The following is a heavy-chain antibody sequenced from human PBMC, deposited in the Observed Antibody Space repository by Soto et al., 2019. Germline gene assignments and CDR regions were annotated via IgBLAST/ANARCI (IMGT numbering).Heavy chain of an antibody. CDR2: INPDNGNT. Sequence: QVQLVQSGAEVKKPGASVKISCKASGYTFTRYTMNWVRQAPGQRLEWMGWINPDNGNTKSSQKFQDRVIITRDTSASTAYMDLSSLRSDDTAVYYCARGIATGQLDPWGQGARVTVSS. V-gene: IGHV1-3*01. J-gene: IGHJ5*02. D-gene: IGHD2-15*01. CDR1: GYTFTRYT. CDR3: ARGIATGQLDP.